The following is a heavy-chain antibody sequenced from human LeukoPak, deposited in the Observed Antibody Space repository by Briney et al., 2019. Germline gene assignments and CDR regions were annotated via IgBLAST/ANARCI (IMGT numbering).Heavy chain of an antibody. CDR3: ARDRSRYCSSTSCYTHYYYYGMDV. CDR1: GYTFTSYD. D-gene: IGHD2-2*02. V-gene: IGHV1-8*01. J-gene: IGHJ6*02. Sequence: ASVKVSCKASGYTFTSYDINWVRQATGQGLEWMGWMNPNSGNTGYAQKFQGRVTITADESTSTAYMELSSLRSEDTAVYYCARDRSRYCSSTSCYTHYYYYGMDVWGQGTTVTVSS. CDR2: MNPNSGNT.